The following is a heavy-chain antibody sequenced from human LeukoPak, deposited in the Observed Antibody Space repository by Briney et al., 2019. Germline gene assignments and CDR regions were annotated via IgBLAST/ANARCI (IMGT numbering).Heavy chain of an antibody. D-gene: IGHD5-18*01. CDR1: GFTFSSYG. Sequence: GGSLRLSCAASGFTFSSYGMHWVRQAPGKGLEWVAVISYGGSNKYYADSVKGRFTISRDNSKNTLYLQMNSLRAEDTAVYYCAKASNPYSYGYFDYWGQGTLVTVSS. J-gene: IGHJ4*02. CDR3: AKASNPYSYGYFDY. V-gene: IGHV3-30*18. CDR2: ISYGGSNK.